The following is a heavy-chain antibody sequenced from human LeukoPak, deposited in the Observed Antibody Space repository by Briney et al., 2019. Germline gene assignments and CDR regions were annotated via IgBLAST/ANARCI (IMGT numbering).Heavy chain of an antibody. CDR2: IYYSGST. CDR3: ARLHSSGYYYHYYMDV. Sequence: SETLSLTCTVSGGSISSSSYHWGWIRQPPGKGLEWIGSIYYSGSTYYNPSLKSRVTISVDTSKNQFSLKLSSVTAADTAVYYCARLHSSGYYYHYYMDVWGKGTTVTISS. V-gene: IGHV4-39*07. CDR1: GGSISSSSYH. J-gene: IGHJ6*03. D-gene: IGHD3-22*01.